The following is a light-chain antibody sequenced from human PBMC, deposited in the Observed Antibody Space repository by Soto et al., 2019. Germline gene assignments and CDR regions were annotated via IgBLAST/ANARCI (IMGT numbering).Light chain of an antibody. Sequence: DIQMTQSPSTLSASVGDRVTVTCRASQSIRSWLAWYQQKPGKAPKVLIYDASSLESGVPARFSGSGSGTEFTLTISSLQPDDFVTYYCQKYNSYPYTFGQGTKLEIK. V-gene: IGKV1-5*01. CDR1: QSIRSW. J-gene: IGKJ2*01. CDR2: DAS. CDR3: QKYNSYPYT.